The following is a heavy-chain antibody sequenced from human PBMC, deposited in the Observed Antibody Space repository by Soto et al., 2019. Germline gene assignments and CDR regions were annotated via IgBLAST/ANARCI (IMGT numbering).Heavy chain of an antibody. V-gene: IGHV3-30-3*01. J-gene: IGHJ4*02. CDR1: GFTFSSYA. CDR3: ASGGYSYGYDLFY. Sequence: GGSLRLSCAASGFTFSSYAMHWVRQAPGKGLEWVAVISYDGSNKYYADSVKGRFTISRDNSKNTLYLQMNSLRAEDTAVYYCASGGYSYGYDLFYWGQGTLVTVSS. D-gene: IGHD5-18*01. CDR2: ISYDGSNK.